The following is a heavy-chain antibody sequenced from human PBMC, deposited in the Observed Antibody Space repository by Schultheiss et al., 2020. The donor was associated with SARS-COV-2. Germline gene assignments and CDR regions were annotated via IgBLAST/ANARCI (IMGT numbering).Heavy chain of an antibody. D-gene: IGHD3-10*02. J-gene: IGHJ6*02. Sequence: ESLKISCAASGFTFSSYWMHWVRQAPGKGLEWIGEINHSGSTNYNPSLKSRVTISVDTSKNHLSLNLTSVTAADTAVYFCARRMFYYYGMDVWGQGTTVTVSS. CDR1: GFTFSSYW. CDR2: INHSGST. CDR3: ARRMFYYYGMDV. V-gene: IGHV4-34*01.